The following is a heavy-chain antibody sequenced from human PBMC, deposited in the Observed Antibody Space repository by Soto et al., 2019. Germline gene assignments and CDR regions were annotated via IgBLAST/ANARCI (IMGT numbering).Heavy chain of an antibody. D-gene: IGHD6-19*01. V-gene: IGHV3-72*01. Sequence: EVQLVESGGGLVQPGGSPRLSCAASGLIFSDYHMDWVRRAPGKGLEWVGRIRRKANSYTTEYAASVKGRFTISRDDSKNSLYLQMNSLKSEDTAVYYCAMLGGWSGGSSGMDVWGQGTTVTVSS. CDR3: AMLGGWSGGSSGMDV. CDR2: IRRKANSYTT. J-gene: IGHJ6*02. CDR1: GLIFSDYH.